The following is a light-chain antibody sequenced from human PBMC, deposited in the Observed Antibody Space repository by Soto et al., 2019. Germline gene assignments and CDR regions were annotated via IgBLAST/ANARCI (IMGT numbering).Light chain of an antibody. CDR3: AAWDDSRNGYV. Sequence: QSVLTQPPSASGTPGQRVTISCSGSSSNIGSNTVNWYQQLPGTAPKLLIYSNNQRPSGVPDRFSGSNSGTSASLAISGLQSEDEADYYCAAWDDSRNGYVCGTGTKVTVL. J-gene: IGLJ1*01. CDR2: SNN. V-gene: IGLV1-44*01. CDR1: SSNIGSNT.